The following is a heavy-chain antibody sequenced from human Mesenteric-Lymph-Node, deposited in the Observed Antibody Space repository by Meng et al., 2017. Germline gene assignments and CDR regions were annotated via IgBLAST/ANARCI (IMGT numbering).Heavy chain of an antibody. J-gene: IGHJ4*02. CDR2: ISAYNVNT. D-gene: IGHD2-15*01. CDR1: GYTFTSSC. CDR3: ARDRGYCSGGRCYSTPFDY. Sequence: ASVKVSCKASGYTFTSSCISWVRQAPGQGLEGMGWISAYNVNTNYAQKFQGRVTLTTDTSTSTAYMELGSLRSDDTAVYYCARDRGYCSGGRCYSTPFDYWGQGNLVT. V-gene: IGHV1-18*01.